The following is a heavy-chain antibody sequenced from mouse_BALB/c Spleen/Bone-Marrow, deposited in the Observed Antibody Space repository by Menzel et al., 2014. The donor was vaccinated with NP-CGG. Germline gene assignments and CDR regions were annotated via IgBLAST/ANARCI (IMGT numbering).Heavy chain of an antibody. CDR3: TRREGAYYGNYVGYFDY. D-gene: IGHD2-10*01. CDR2: IHPGSGRT. V-gene: IGHV1S22*01. Sequence: LQQSGSELVRPGASVKLSCKASGYTFTSYWMHWVRLRHGQGLEWIGNIHPGSGRTYYDEKFKNKVSLTVDTSSSTAYMHLSSLTSEDSAVYYCTRREGAYYGNYVGYFDYWGQGTTLTVSS. CDR1: GYTFTSYW. J-gene: IGHJ2*01.